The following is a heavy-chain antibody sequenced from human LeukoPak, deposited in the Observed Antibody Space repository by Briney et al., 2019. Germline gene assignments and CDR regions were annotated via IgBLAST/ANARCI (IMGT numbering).Heavy chain of an antibody. CDR1: GFTFSSYW. D-gene: IGHD6-13*01. CDR2: IKQDGSEK. CDR3: ARDGAAPYYYYYYMDV. Sequence: GGSLRLSCAASGFTFSSYWMSWVRQAPGKGLEWVANIKQDGSEKYYVDSVKGRFTISRDNAKNSLYLQMNSLRAEDTAVYYCARDGAAPYYYYYYMDVWGKGTTVTVSS. J-gene: IGHJ6*03. V-gene: IGHV3-7*01.